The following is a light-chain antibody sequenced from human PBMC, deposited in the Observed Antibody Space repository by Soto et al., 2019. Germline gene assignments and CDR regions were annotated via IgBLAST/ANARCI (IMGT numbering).Light chain of an antibody. CDR1: SSDVGGYNY. Sequence: QSVLTQPASVSGSPGQSITISCTGTSSDVGGYNYVSWYQQHPGKAPKLMIYDVSNRPSGVSNRFSGSKPGNTASLSISGLQAEDEADYYCSSYTSSSSNYVFGTGTKVTV. CDR3: SSYTSSSSNYV. CDR2: DVS. V-gene: IGLV2-14*01. J-gene: IGLJ1*01.